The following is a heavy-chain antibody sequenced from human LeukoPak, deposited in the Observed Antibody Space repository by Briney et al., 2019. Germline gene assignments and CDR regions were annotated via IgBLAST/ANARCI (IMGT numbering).Heavy chain of an antibody. CDR1: GFTFSSYW. J-gene: IGHJ3*01. Sequence: GGSLRLSCAASGFTFSSYWMLWVRQAPGKGLVWVSRINSDGSSTSYADSVKGRFTISRDNAKNTLYLQMNSLRADDTAVYYCARDRGEIYYDFWSGYPIRWGQGTMVTVSS. CDR2: INSDGSST. D-gene: IGHD3-3*01. V-gene: IGHV3-74*01. CDR3: ARDRGEIYYDFWSGYPIR.